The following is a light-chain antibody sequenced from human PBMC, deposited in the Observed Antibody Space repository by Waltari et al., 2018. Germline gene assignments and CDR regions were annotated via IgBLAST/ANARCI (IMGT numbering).Light chain of an antibody. V-gene: IGKV1-5*03. CDR2: KAS. J-gene: IGKJ4*01. CDR3: QQYNSFFRT. Sequence: DIQMTQYPSTLSAPVGDRVTTTCRASQHIGTWLAWYQQKPGKAPNLLISKASSLETGVPSRFGGSGSGTEFTLTISSLQPYDFATYYCQQYNSFFRTFGGGTKVEIK. CDR1: QHIGTW.